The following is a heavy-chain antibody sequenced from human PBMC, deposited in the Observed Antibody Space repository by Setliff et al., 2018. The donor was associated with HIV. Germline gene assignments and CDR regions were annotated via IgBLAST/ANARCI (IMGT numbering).Heavy chain of an antibody. CDR1: GGSISISD. CDR2: IYTSGNT. CDR3: ARRSDWFDP. J-gene: IGHJ5*02. V-gene: IGHV4-4*09. Sequence: SETLSLTCTVSGGSISISDWSWIRQPPGKGLEWIGCIYTSGNTNYDPSLKSRVTISVDTSKNQFSLKLASVTAADTAAYFCARRSDWFDPWGQGTLVTVSS.